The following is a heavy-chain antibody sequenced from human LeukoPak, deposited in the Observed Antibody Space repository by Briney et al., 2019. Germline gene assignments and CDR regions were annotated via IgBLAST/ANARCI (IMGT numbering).Heavy chain of an antibody. D-gene: IGHD3-22*01. J-gene: IGHJ3*02. CDR1: GYTFTSYG. CDR2: ISAYNGNT. V-gene: IGHV1-18*01. CDR3: ARGNYDGSGYYRPNAFHM. Sequence: ASVKVSCKASGYTFTSYGISWVRQAPGQGLEWMGWISAYNGNTNYAQKLQGRVTMTTDTSTSTAYMELRSLRSDDTAVYYCARGNYDGSGYYRPNAFHMWGQGTMVTVSS.